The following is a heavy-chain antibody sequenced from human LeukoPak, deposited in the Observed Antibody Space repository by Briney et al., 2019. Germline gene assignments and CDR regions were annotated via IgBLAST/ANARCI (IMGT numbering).Heavy chain of an antibody. V-gene: IGHV3-7*01. J-gene: IGHJ4*02. CDR3: ASDKIVGASRFDY. D-gene: IGHD1-26*01. CDR1: GFTFSSYW. CDR2: IKQDGSEK. Sequence: GGTLRLSCAASGFTFSSYWMSWVRQAPGKGLEWVANIKQDGSEKYYVDSVKGRFTISRDNAKNSLYLQMNSLRAEDTAVYYCASDKIVGASRFDYWGQGTLVAVSS.